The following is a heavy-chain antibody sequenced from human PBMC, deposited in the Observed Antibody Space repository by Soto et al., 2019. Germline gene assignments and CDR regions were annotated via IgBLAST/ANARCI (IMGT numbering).Heavy chain of an antibody. V-gene: IGHV1-46*03. CDR2: INPSGGST. J-gene: IGHJ4*02. D-gene: IGHD2-21*02. CDR1: GYTFTSYY. Sequence: QVQLVQSGAEVKKPGASVKVSCKASGYTFTSYYMHWVRQAPGQGLEWMGIINPSGGSTSYAQKFQGRVTMTRDTSTSTVYMELSSLRSEDTAVYYCAFLGGDGDPFDYWGQGTLVTVSS. CDR3: AFLGGDGDPFDY.